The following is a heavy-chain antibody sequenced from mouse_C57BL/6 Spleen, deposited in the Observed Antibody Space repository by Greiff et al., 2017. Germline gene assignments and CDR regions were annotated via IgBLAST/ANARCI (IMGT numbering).Heavy chain of an antibody. Sequence: QVHVKQSGAELVKPGASVKLSCKASGYTFTEYTIHWVKQRSGQGLEWIGWFYPGSGSIKYNEKFKDKATLTADKSSSTVYMELSRLTSEDSAVYFCARHEGEGLLGSSWFAYWGQGTLVTVSA. V-gene: IGHV1-62-2*01. CDR2: FYPGSGSI. D-gene: IGHD1-1*01. J-gene: IGHJ3*01. CDR3: ARHEGEGLLGSSWFAY. CDR1: GYTFTEYT.